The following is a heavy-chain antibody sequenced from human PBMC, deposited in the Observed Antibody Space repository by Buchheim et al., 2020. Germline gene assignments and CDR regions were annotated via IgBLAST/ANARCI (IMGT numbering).Heavy chain of an antibody. D-gene: IGHD4-17*01. CDR1: GFTFSSYA. Sequence: QVQLVESGGGVVQPGRSLRLSCAASGFTFSSYAMHWVRQAPGKGLEWVAVISYDESNKYYADSVKGRFTISRDNSKNTLYLQMNSLRAEDTAVYYCARDLDYGDLKRLDYWGQGTL. V-gene: IGHV3-30*04. J-gene: IGHJ4*02. CDR2: ISYDESNK. CDR3: ARDLDYGDLKRLDY.